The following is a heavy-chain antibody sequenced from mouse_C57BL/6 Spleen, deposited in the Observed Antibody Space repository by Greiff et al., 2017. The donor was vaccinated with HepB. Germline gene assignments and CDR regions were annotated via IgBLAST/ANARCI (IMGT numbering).Heavy chain of an antibody. V-gene: IGHV5-4*01. D-gene: IGHD4-1*01. J-gene: IGHJ4*01. CDR2: ISDGGSYT. Sequence: EVKVVESGGGLVKPGGSLKLSCAASGFTFCSYAMSWVRQTPEKRLEWVATISDGGSYTYYPDNVKGRFTISRDNAKNNLYLQMSHLKSEDTAMYYCARDRGTGTGAMDYWGQGTSVTVSS. CDR1: GFTFCSYA. CDR3: ARDRGTGTGAMDY.